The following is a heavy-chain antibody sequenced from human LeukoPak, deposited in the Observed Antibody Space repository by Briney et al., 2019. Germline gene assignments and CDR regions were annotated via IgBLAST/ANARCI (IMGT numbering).Heavy chain of an antibody. CDR2: ISPYNGNT. CDR3: ATGGYYGSGSFPDY. Sequence: ASVKVSCKASGYTXTSFGINGVRQAPGQGLEWMGWISPYNGNTHYAQKFQGRLTMTTDTSTSTAYMDLRSLIFDDTAVYYCATGGYYGSGSFPDYWGQGTLVIVSS. CDR1: GYTXTSFG. D-gene: IGHD3-10*01. J-gene: IGHJ4*02. V-gene: IGHV1-18*01.